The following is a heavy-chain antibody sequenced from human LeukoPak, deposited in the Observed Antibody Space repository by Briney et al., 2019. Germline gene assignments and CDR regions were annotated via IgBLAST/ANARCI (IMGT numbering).Heavy chain of an antibody. CDR1: GFTFSNYG. CDR3: ARGGSYLSAFDI. D-gene: IGHD1-26*01. J-gene: IGHJ3*02. CDR2: TSSSDAGT. Sequence: GGSLRLSCAASGFTFSNYGLSWVRQAPGKGLEWVSATSSSDAGTYYADSVRGRFTISRDNSKNTLYLQMNSLRAEDTAVYYCARGGSYLSAFDIWGQGTMVTVSS. V-gene: IGHV3-23*01.